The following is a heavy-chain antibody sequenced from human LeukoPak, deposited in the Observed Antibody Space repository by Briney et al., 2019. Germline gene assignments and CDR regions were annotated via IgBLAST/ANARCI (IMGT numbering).Heavy chain of an antibody. J-gene: IGHJ4*02. CDR3: ATPGRRFDY. Sequence: SEALSLTCAVYGGSFSGYYWSWIRQPPGKGLEWIGEINHSGSTNYNPSLKSRVTISVDTSKNQFSLKLSSVTAADTAVYYCATPGRRFDYWGQGTLVTVSS. V-gene: IGHV4-34*01. CDR1: GGSFSGYY. CDR2: INHSGST.